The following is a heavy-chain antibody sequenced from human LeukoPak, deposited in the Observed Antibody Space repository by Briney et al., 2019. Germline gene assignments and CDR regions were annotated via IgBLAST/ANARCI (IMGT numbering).Heavy chain of an antibody. D-gene: IGHD3-10*01. Sequence: ASVKVSCKASGYTFSDYHLYCVRQAPGQGLEWMGWINPKSGVTNYAQKFQGRVTMTRDTSISTAYMELSRLRSDDTALYYCARSLRGPEPNGNYWGQGTLVTVSS. CDR1: GYTFSDYH. J-gene: IGHJ4*02. V-gene: IGHV1-2*02. CDR2: INPKSGVT. CDR3: ARSLRGPEPNGNY.